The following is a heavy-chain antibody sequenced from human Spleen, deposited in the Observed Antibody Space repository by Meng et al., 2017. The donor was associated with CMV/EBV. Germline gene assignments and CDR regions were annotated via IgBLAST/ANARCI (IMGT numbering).Heavy chain of an antibody. Sequence: ASVKVSCKASGYTFTDYYLHWLRQAPGQGFEWMGWIRPHSGATNYAQNFQGRVSMTRDTSIRTVYMDLSRLRSDDTAIYYCAADLSWELLPLDFGYWGQGTLVTVSS. D-gene: IGHD1-26*01. V-gene: IGHV1-2*02. J-gene: IGHJ4*02. CDR3: AADLSWELLPLDFGY. CDR2: IRPHSGAT. CDR1: GYTFTDYY.